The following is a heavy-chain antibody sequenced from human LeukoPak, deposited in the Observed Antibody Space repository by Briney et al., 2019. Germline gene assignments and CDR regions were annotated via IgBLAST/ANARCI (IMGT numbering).Heavy chain of an antibody. J-gene: IGHJ6*02. D-gene: IGHD1-26*01. CDR3: AKWDGLSAGLDV. CDR1: GFTFSAHY. Sequence: GGSLRLSCSASGFTFSAHYIAWIRQAPGQGLEWVSYFIRSDTTIFYADSVKGRFTVSRDYAKNSQFLEMNSLRVEDTAVYYCAKWDGLSAGLDVWGQGTTVTVSS. V-gene: IGHV3-11*01. CDR2: FIRSDTTI.